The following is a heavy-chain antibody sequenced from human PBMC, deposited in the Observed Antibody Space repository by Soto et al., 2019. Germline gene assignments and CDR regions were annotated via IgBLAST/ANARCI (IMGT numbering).Heavy chain of an antibody. CDR1: GYTFTSYY. Sequence: GASVKVSCKASGYTFTSYYMHWVRQAPGQGLEWMGIINPSGGSTSYAQKFQGRVTMTRDTSTSTVYMELSSLRSEDTAVYYCAKNEQLTTYYYYGMDVWGQGTTVTVSS. CDR3: AKNEQLTTYYYYGMDV. D-gene: IGHD6-13*01. V-gene: IGHV1-46*03. J-gene: IGHJ6*02. CDR2: INPSGGST.